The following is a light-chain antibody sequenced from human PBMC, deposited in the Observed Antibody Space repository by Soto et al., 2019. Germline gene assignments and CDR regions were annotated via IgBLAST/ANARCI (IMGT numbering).Light chain of an antibody. CDR3: QQYGSSPLT. V-gene: IGKV3-20*01. J-gene: IGKJ4*01. Sequence: EIVLTQSPGTLSLSPGERATLSCRASESVSSSYLAWYQQKPGQAPRLLIYDASSRDTGIPDRFSGSGSGTDFTLTVSRLEPEDFALYYCQQYGSSPLTFGGGTKVEIK. CDR1: ESVSSSY. CDR2: DAS.